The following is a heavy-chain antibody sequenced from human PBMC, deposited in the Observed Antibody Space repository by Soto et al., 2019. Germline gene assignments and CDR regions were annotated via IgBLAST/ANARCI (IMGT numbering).Heavy chain of an antibody. J-gene: IGHJ5*02. V-gene: IGHV3-21*04. Sequence: PGGSLRLSCAASGFTFSSYSMNWVRQAPGKGLEWVSSISSSSSYIYYADSVKGRFTISRDNAKNSLYLQMNSLRAEDTAVYYCARDKSQLELRGKWFDPWGQGTLVTVSS. CDR3: ARDKSQLELRGKWFDP. D-gene: IGHD1-7*01. CDR2: ISSSSSYI. CDR1: GFTFSSYS.